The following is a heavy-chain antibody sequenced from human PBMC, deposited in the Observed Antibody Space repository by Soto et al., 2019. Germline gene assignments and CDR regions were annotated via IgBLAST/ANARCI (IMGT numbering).Heavy chain of an antibody. V-gene: IGHV3-23*01. CDR1: GFTFSSYA. Sequence: PGGSLRLSCAASGFTFSSYAMSWVRQAPGKGLEWVSAISGSGGSTYYADSVKGRFTISRDNSKNTLYLQMNSLRAEDTAVYYCAKGPPNPTVAGLFRWFDPWGQGTLVTVSS. J-gene: IGHJ5*02. CDR3: AKGPPNPTVAGLFRWFDP. D-gene: IGHD6-19*01. CDR2: ISGSGGST.